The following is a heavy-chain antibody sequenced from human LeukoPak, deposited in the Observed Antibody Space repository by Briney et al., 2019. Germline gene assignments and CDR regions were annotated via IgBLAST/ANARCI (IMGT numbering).Heavy chain of an antibody. D-gene: IGHD1/OR15-1a*01. CDR3: ARGPGTVGLSP. J-gene: IGHJ5*02. Sequence: SEALSLTCNVSGGSFTNYYWSWIRQTPEKGLEWIGQINHSGDTSYNPSLRSRVTLSVDRSKNQFSLKVTSVTAADTGVYYCARGPGTVGLSPWGQGTLVTVSS. CDR2: INHSGDT. V-gene: IGHV4-34*01. CDR1: GGSFTNYY.